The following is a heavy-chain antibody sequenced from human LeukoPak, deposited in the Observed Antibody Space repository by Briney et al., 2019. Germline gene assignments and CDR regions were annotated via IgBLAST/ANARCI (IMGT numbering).Heavy chain of an antibody. V-gene: IGHV4-38-2*02. D-gene: IGHD3-3*01. CDR2: IYHSGST. J-gene: IGHJ4*02. Sequence: SETMSLTCTVPGYSISSGYYWGWIRQPPGKGLEWIGSIYHSGSTYYNPSLKSRVTISVDTSKNQFSLKLSSVTAADTAVYYCARDPHAGYYDFWSGYYYSGNYFDYWGQGTLVTVSS. CDR3: ARDPHAGYYDFWSGYYYSGNYFDY. CDR1: GYSISSGYY.